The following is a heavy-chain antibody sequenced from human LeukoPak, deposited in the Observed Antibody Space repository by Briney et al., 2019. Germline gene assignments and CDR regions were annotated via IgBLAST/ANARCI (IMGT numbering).Heavy chain of an antibody. CDR2: ISSSSSYI. V-gene: IGHV3-21*04. CDR3: AKAVGYGDYASDY. J-gene: IGHJ4*02. CDR1: GFTFSSYS. D-gene: IGHD4-17*01. Sequence: GGSLRLSCAASGFTFSSYSMNWVRQAPGKGLEWVSSISSSSSYIYYADSVKGRFTISRDNSKNTLYLQMNSLRAEDTAVYYCAKAVGYGDYASDYWGQGTLVTVSS.